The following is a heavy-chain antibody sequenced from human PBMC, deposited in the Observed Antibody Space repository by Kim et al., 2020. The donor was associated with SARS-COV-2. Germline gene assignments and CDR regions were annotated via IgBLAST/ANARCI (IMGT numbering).Heavy chain of an antibody. D-gene: IGHD3-3*01. J-gene: IGHJ4*02. V-gene: IGHV4-39*01. CDR2: ISYSGST. CDR3: ATHASGYFDY. CDR1: GGSISSSNYY. Sequence: SETLSLTCTVSGGSISSSNYYWGWIRQPPGKGLEWIGSISYSGSTYYNPSLKSRVTISVDTSKNQVSLKLTSVTAADTAVYYCATHASGYFDYWGQGTL.